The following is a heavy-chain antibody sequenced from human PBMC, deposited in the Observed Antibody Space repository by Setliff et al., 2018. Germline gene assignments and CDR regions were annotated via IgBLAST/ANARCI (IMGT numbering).Heavy chain of an antibody. CDR1: GYTFTSYG. J-gene: IGHJ5*01. D-gene: IGHD1-1*01. V-gene: IGHV1-18*01. CDR3: AREEGPTTDPRKNFDS. CDR2: ISAYNGNT. Sequence: GASVKVSCKASGYTFTSYGISWVRQAPGQGLEWMGWISAYNGNTNYAQKLQGRVTMTTDTSTSTAYMELRSLRSDDTAVYYCAREEGPTTDPRKNFDSWGQGAPVTVSS.